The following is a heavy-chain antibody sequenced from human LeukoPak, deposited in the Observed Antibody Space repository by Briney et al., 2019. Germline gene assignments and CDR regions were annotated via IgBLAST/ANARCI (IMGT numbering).Heavy chain of an antibody. Sequence: GGSLRLSCAASGFTFSDYYMSWIRQAPGKGLEWVSYISSSGSTIYYADSVKGRFTISRDNAKNSLYLQMNSLRAEDTAVYYCARDWDYYGSGSYYFDYWGQGTLVTVSS. J-gene: IGHJ4*02. CDR2: ISSSGSTI. CDR3: ARDWDYYGSGSYYFDY. D-gene: IGHD3-10*01. CDR1: GFTFSDYY. V-gene: IGHV3-11*01.